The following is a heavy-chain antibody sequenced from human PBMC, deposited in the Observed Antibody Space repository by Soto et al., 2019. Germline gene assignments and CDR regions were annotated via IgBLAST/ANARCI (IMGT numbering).Heavy chain of an antibody. J-gene: IGHJ4*02. CDR2: IRGKNDGGTT. Sequence: EVQVVESGGGLVEPGGSLRLSCTTSGFPFINAWMSWVRQAPGXXXXXVGRIRGKNDGGTTDYAAPVKGRFTVSRDDSKNTLFLQXXXLXXXXXXXXXXXXXXXXXXXXXXYWGQGTLVTVSS. CDR1: GFPFINAW. V-gene: IGHV3-15*01. CDR3: XXXXXXXXXXXXY.